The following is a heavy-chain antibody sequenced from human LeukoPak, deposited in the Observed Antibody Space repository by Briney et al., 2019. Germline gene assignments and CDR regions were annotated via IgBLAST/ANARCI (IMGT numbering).Heavy chain of an antibody. CDR1: GFTFSSYS. Sequence: GGSLRLSCAASGFTFSSYSMNWVRQAPGKGLEWVSSISSSSSYIYYADSVKGRFTISRDNAKNSLYLQMNSLKTEDTAIYYCSTIYDYVWGSYRRSLYYFDYWGQGTLVTVSS. D-gene: IGHD3-16*02. CDR3: STIYDYVWGSYRRSLYYFDY. J-gene: IGHJ4*02. V-gene: IGHV3-21*04. CDR2: ISSSSSYI.